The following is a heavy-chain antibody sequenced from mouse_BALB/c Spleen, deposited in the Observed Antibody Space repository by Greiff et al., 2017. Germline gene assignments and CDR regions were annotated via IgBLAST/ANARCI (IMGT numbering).Heavy chain of an antibody. CDR1: GFSLTSYG. CDR2: IWAGGST. J-gene: IGHJ2*01. Sequence: QVQLQQSGPGLVAPSQSLSITCTVSGFSLTSYGVHWVRQPPGKGLEWLGVIWAGGSTNYNSALMSRLSISKDNSKSQVFLKMNSLQTDDTAMYYCARAGITTVYYFDYWGQGTTLTVSS. V-gene: IGHV2-9*02. D-gene: IGHD1-1*01. CDR3: ARAGITTVYYFDY.